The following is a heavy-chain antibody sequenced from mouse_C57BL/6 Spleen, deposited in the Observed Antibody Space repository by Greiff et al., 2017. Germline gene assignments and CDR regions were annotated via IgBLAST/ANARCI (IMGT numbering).Heavy chain of an antibody. Sequence: VMLVESGPGLVQPSQSLSITCTVSGFSLTSYGVHWVRQSPGKGLEWLGVIRSGGSTDYNAAFISSLSISKDNSKSQVFFKMNRLQADDTAIYYCASHYGRTPWFAYWGQGTLVTVSA. J-gene: IGHJ3*01. CDR1: GFSLTSYG. CDR3: ASHYGRTPWFAY. CDR2: IRSGGST. V-gene: IGHV2-2*01. D-gene: IGHD2-1*01.